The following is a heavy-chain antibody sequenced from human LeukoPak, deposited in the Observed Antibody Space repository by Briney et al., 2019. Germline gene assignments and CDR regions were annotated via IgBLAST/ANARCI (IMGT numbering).Heavy chain of an antibody. Sequence: SETLSLTCTVSGGSISSYYWSWIRQPPGKGLEWIGYIYYIGSTNYNSYNPSLKSRVTISVDTSKNQFSLNLSSVTAADTAVYYCARDMIGGSCFDYWGQGTLVTVSS. CDR3: ARDMIGGSCFDY. V-gene: IGHV4-59*01. CDR2: IYYIGST. J-gene: IGHJ4*02. D-gene: IGHD1-26*01. CDR1: GGSISSYY.